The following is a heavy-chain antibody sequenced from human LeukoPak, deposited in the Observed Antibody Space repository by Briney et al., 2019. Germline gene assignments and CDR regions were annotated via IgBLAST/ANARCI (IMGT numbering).Heavy chain of an antibody. CDR3: ANDRAFTLTIPDY. J-gene: IGHJ4*02. CDR1: ALSFAEFA. Sequence: GGSMRLACAASALSFAEFATHWVRHAPGKGLQWVAGISWNSAIIVYADSVKGRFTISRDNAKDSMYLQMISLRAEDTDYYDCANDRAFTLTIPDYWGQGTLVTVSS. V-gene: IGHV3-9*01. D-gene: IGHD4-17*01. CDR2: ISWNSAII.